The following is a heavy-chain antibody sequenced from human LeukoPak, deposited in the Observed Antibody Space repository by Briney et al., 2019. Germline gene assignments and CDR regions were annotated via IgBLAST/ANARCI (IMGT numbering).Heavy chain of an antibody. CDR2: IKHDGSEK. CDR3: ARALSHCLDY. CDR1: GFHYSKYW. D-gene: IGHD3-16*01. J-gene: IGHJ4*02. Sequence: PGGSLTLPCVVSGFHYSKYWMNWVREAPGKGLEWVVNIKHDGSEKYYVDYVKGRFSISRGNAKKSLYLQMNSLRAEDTAVYYCARALSHCLDYWGQGTLVTVSS. V-gene: IGHV3-7*01.